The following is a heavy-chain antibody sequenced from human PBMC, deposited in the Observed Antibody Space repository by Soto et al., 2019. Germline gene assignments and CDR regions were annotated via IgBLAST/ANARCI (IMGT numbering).Heavy chain of an antibody. CDR1: GGSVSGYY. D-gene: IGHD3-10*01. J-gene: IGHJ4*02. CDR3: ARGGELFDY. CDR2: INHSGST. V-gene: IGHV4-34*01. Sequence: QVQLQQWGAELLKPSETLSLTCAVYGGSVSGYYCSWIRHPQGKGLEWIGEINHSGSTNYNPSLKSRVTISVDTSKNQFSLKLSSVTAADTAVYYCARGGELFDYWGQGTLVTVSS.